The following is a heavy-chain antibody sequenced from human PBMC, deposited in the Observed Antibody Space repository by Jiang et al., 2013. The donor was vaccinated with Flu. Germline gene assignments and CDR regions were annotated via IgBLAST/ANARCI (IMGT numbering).Heavy chain of an antibody. Sequence: MNWVRQAPGQGLEWLGRINTNTANPTPVQGFTGRFVLSLDTSVNSAYLQISRLKAEDTAVYYCARDLREMETRDYYYYGMDVWGQGTTVTVSS. D-gene: IGHD5-24*01. V-gene: IGHV7-4-1*02. CDR3: ARDLREMETRDYYYYGMDV. J-gene: IGHJ6*02. CDR2: INTNTANP.